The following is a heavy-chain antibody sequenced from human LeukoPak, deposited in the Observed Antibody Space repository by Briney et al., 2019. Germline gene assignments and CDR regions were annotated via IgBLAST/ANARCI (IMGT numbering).Heavy chain of an antibody. J-gene: IGHJ4*02. CDR2: IIPIFGSS. Sequence: ASVKVSCKASGGTFNNYAINWVRQAPGQGLEWMGGIIPIFGSSNYAQKFQGRVTITADESTTTAYMELSSLRSEDTAVYYCARQQWLDGAYYFDYWGQGTLVTVSS. CDR3: ARQQWLDGAYYFDY. V-gene: IGHV1-69*13. CDR1: GGTFNNYA. D-gene: IGHD6-19*01.